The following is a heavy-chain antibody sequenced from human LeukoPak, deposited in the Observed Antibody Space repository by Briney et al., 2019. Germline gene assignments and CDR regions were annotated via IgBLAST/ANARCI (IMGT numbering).Heavy chain of an antibody. D-gene: IGHD6-19*01. Sequence: KDGESLKISCKGSGYNFTSYWIGWVRQMPGKGLEWMGIIHPGDSDTRYSPSLQGQVTISADKSISTAYLQWSSLKASDTAMYYCARQDSSGWSHFDYWGQGTLVTVSS. CDR1: GYNFTSYW. CDR2: IHPGDSDT. CDR3: ARQDSSGWSHFDY. J-gene: IGHJ4*02. V-gene: IGHV5-51*01.